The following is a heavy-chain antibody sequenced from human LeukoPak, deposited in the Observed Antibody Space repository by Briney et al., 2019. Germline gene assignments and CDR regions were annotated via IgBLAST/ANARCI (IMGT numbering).Heavy chain of an antibody. CDR3: ARDLSYCSGDSCYYYYYGMDV. Sequence: GGSLRLSCAASGFTFSSYSMNWVRQAPGKGLEWVSYISSSISTTYYIDSVKGRFTISRDNAKNSLYLQMNSLRAEDTAVYYCARDLSYCSGDSCYYYYYGMDVWGQGTTVTVS. CDR2: ISSSISTT. V-gene: IGHV3-48*04. CDR1: GFTFSSYS. J-gene: IGHJ6*02. D-gene: IGHD2-15*01.